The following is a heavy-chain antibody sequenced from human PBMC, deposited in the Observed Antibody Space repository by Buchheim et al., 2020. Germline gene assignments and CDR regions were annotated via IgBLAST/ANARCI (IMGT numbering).Heavy chain of an antibody. J-gene: IGHJ4*02. CDR3: ARDNRIVGATYGLHY. CDR2: ISGSSGNI. D-gene: IGHD1-26*01. CDR1: GFTFSSYA. Sequence: EMQLLESGGGLVQPGGSLRLSCAASGFTFSSYAMNWVRQAPGKGLEWVSAISGSSGNIYYADSVKGRFTVSRDNSKNTLFLQMDSLRAEDTAVYYCARDNRIVGATYGLHYWGQGTL. V-gene: IGHV3-23*01.